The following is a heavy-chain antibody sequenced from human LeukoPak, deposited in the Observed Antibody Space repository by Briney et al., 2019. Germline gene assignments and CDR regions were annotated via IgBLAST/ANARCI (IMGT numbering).Heavy chain of an antibody. J-gene: IGHJ4*02. V-gene: IGHV1-69*06. CDR1: GGTFNSYA. CDR3: ARGGIIYSSSSVSFDY. D-gene: IGHD6-6*01. Sequence: SVKVSFKASGGTFNSYAISWVRQAPGQGLEWMGGIIPIFGTTNYARKFRGRVTLTADKSTRTAYMELSSLRSEDTAVYYCARGGIIYSSSSVSFDYWGQGTLVTVSS. CDR2: IIPIFGTT.